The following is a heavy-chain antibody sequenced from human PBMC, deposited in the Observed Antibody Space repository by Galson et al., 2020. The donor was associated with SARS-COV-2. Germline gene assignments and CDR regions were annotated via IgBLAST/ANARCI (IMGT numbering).Heavy chain of an antibody. CDR2: IYPGDSDT. CDR3: ARRGVYGSGSPTVGPYY. CDR1: GYSFTSYW. Sequence: GESLKISCKGSGYSFTSYWIGWVRQMPGKGLEWLGIIYPGDSDTRYSPSFQGQVTISADKSISTAYLQWSSLKASDTAMYYCARRGVYGSGSPTVGPYYWGQGTLVTVSS. V-gene: IGHV5-51*01. D-gene: IGHD3-10*01. J-gene: IGHJ4*02.